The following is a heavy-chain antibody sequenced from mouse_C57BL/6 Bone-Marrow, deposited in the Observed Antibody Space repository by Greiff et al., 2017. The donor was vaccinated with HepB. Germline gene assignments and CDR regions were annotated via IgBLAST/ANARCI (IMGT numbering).Heavy chain of an antibody. Sequence: VQLQQSGAELVRPGTSVKVSCKASGYAFTNYLIEWVKQRPGQGLEWIGVINPGSGGTNYNEKFKGKATLTADKSSSTAYMQLSSLTSEDSAVYFCARRGYGNFSWFAYWGQGTTLTVSS. J-gene: IGHJ2*01. CDR2: INPGSGGT. CDR3: ARRGYGNFSWFAY. CDR1: GYAFTNYL. V-gene: IGHV1-54*01. D-gene: IGHD2-10*02.